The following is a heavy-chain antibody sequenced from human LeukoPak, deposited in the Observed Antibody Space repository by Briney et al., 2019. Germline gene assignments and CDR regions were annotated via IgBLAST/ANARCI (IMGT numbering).Heavy chain of an antibody. J-gene: IGHJ4*02. CDR3: ARGRGVRGVISDY. V-gene: IGHV3-7*01. CDR2: IKQDGSEK. Sequence: PGGSLRLSCAAPGFTLSSYWMSWVRQAPGKGLEWVANIKQDGSEKYYVDSVKGRFTISRDNAKNSLYLQMNSLRAEDTAVYYCARGRGVRGVISDYWGQGTLVTVSS. D-gene: IGHD3-10*01. CDR1: GFTLSSYW.